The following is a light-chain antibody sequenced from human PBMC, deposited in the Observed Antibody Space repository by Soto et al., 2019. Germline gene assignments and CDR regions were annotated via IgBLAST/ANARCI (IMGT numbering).Light chain of an antibody. J-gene: IGKJ1*01. CDR1: QRGSSSY. CDR3: REFGSVPWT. CDR2: GAS. Sequence: EIVLTQSPGTLSLSPGESATLSCRASQRGSSSYLAWYQQKPGQAPRLLIYGASSRATGIPDRFSGSGSGTDFTLTISRLEPDYFAVYSCREFGSVPWTCGQG. V-gene: IGKV3-20*01.